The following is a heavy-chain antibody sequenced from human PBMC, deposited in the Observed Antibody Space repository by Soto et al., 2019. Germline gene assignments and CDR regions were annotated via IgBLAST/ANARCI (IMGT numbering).Heavy chain of an antibody. CDR1: GGTFSSYA. CDR2: IIPIFDTA. J-gene: IGHJ6*02. CDR3: ARGRERTVTTDYYYGMDV. D-gene: IGHD4-4*01. Sequence: SVKVSCKASGGTFSSYAISWVRQAPGQGLEWMGGIIPIFDTANYAQKFQGRVTITADKSTSTAYMELSSLRSEDMAVYYCARGRERTVTTDYYYGMDVWGQGTTVTVSS. V-gene: IGHV1-69*06.